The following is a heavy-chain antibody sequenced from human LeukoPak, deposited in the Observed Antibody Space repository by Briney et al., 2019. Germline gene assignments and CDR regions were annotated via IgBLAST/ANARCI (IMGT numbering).Heavy chain of an antibody. J-gene: IGHJ4*02. CDR3: AKFPPHDYGDFWYFDY. D-gene: IGHD4-17*01. CDR1: GFTFSSYA. V-gene: IGHV3-23*01. CDR2: ISGSGGST. Sequence: GGSLRLSCAASGFTFSSYAMSWVRQAPGKGLEWVSAISGSGGSTYYADSVKGRFTISRDNSKNTLYLQMNGLRAEDTAVYYCAKFPPHDYGDFWYFDYWGQGTLVTVSS.